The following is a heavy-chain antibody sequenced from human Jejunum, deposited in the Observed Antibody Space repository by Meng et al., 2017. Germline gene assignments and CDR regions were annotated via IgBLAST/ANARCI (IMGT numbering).Heavy chain of an antibody. CDR2: TYYRSKYYN. CDR3: ARDWGDVRGGFDF. V-gene: IGHV6-1*01. J-gene: IGHJ4*02. D-gene: IGHD3-10*02. CDR1: GDSVSSNSAA. Sequence: QVHLPQPGPGLVKPSPTLSLTWAIAGDSVSSNSAAWNWIRQSPSRGLEWLGRTYYRSKYYNDYALSVKSRITINPDTSKNQFSLQLNSVTPEDTAIYYCARDWGDVRGGFDFWGQGTLVTVSS.